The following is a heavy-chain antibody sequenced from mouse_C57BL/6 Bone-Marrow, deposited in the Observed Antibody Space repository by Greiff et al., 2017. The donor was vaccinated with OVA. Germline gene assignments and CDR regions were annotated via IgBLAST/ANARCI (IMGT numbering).Heavy chain of an antibody. J-gene: IGHJ4*01. Sequence: EVKLQESGGGLVQPGGSLKLSCAASGFTFSDYGMAWVRQAPRKGPEWVAFISNLAYSIYYADTVTGRFTISREHAKNTLYLEMSSLRSEDTAMYYCARQDTTVVATDYAMDYWGQGTSVTVSS. CDR1: GFTFSDYG. V-gene: IGHV5-15*01. CDR3: ARQDTTVVATDYAMDY. D-gene: IGHD1-1*01. CDR2: ISNLAYSI.